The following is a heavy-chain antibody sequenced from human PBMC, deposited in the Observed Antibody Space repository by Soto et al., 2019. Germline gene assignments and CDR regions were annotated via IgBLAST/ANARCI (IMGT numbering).Heavy chain of an antibody. CDR1: GFSLSTSGVG. Sequence: QITLKESGPTLVKPTQTLTLTCTFSGFSLSTSGVGVGWIRQPPGKALEWLALIYWDDDKRYSPSLKSRLTITKDPSNNQVVLTMTNMDPVDTATYYCAHRRPSSRGYYFDYWGQGTLVTVSS. V-gene: IGHV2-5*02. D-gene: IGHD6-13*01. CDR2: IYWDDDK. CDR3: AHRRPSSRGYYFDY. J-gene: IGHJ4*02.